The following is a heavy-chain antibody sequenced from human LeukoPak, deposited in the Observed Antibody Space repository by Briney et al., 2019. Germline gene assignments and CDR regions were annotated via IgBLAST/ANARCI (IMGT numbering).Heavy chain of an antibody. CDR3: ARNKLGVLFYFDY. J-gene: IGHJ4*02. CDR1: GFTFSSYS. D-gene: IGHD7-27*01. CDR2: ISSASSYI. V-gene: IGHV3-21*01. Sequence: GGSLRRSCAASGFTFSSYSMHWVRQAPGKGLEWVSSISSASSYIYYADSVKGRFTISRDNAKNSLYLQMNSLRAEDTAVYYCARNKLGVLFYFDYWGQGTLVPVSS.